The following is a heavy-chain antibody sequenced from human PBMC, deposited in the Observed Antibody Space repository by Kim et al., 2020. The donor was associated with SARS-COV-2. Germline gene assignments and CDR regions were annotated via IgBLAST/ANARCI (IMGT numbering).Heavy chain of an antibody. J-gene: IGHJ4*02. D-gene: IGHD5-12*01. V-gene: IGHV2-5*01. Sequence: RPSLKSRLTITRDTSKNQVVLTMTNMDPVDTATYYCAHRQQGRGLRSFDYWGQGTLVTVSS. CDR3: AHRQQGRGLRSFDY.